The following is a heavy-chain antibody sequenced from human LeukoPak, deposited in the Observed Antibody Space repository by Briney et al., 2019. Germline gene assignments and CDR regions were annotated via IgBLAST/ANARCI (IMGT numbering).Heavy chain of an antibody. Sequence: SETLSLTCTVSGGSISSFFWSWIRQPPGKGLEWIGYIYYSGITKYNPSLKSRVTISVDTSENQFSLKLSSVAAADTAVYYCASGYNYPSDCWGQGTLVTVSS. D-gene: IGHD5-18*01. J-gene: IGHJ4*02. V-gene: IGHV4-59*08. CDR3: ASGYNYPSDC. CDR1: GGSISSFF. CDR2: IYYSGIT.